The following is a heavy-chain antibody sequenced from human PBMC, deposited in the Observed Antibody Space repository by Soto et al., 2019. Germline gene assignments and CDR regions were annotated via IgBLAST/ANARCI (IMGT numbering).Heavy chain of an antibody. J-gene: IGHJ6*02. CDR1: RGSVSSGSYY. V-gene: IGHV4-39*07. CDR3: ARGGVVGATTDYYYYYGMDV. CDR2: INHSGST. D-gene: IGHD1-26*01. Sequence: SETLSLTCTISRGSVSSGSYYWSWIRQPPGKGLEWIGEINHSGSTNYNPSLKSRVTISVDTSKNQFSLKLSSVTAADTAVYYCARGGVVGATTDYYYYYGMDVWGQGTTVTVS.